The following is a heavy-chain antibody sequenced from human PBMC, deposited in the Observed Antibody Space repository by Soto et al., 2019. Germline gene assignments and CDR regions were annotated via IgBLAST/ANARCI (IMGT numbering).Heavy chain of an antibody. CDR3: RVTGVSEVDY. V-gene: IGHV1-2*02. D-gene: IGHD2-8*01. CDR2: IYPDSGGT. CDR1: GYTFSGFY. J-gene: IGHJ4*02. Sequence: QVQLVQSGAEVKKPGPSVKVSCRTSGYTFSGFYIHWVRQAPGQGLESMGWIYPDSGGTDYPQKFQGRVTMTRDTSITTAYMEWSRLRSDDTAVYYCRVTGVSEVDYWGQGTLVTVSS.